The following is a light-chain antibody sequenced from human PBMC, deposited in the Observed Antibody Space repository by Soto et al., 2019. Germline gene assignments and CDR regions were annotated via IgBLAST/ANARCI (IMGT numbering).Light chain of an antibody. J-gene: IGKJ1*01. Sequence: DIQMTQSPSSLSASVGDRVTITCRASQSISNYLNWYQQKPGKAPKLLIYATSRLQSGVPSRFSGSGSGTEFTLTISSLQPDDFATYYCQHYNSYSEAFGQGTKVDIK. CDR3: QHYNSYSEA. CDR1: QSISNY. CDR2: ATS. V-gene: IGKV1-16*01.